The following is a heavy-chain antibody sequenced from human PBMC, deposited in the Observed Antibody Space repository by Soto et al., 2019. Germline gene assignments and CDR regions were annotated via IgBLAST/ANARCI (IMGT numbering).Heavy chain of an antibody. CDR1: GGSISSYY. D-gene: IGHD5-12*01. J-gene: IGHJ4*02. CDR3: ARDGYNLGYFDY. CDR2: IYYSGST. V-gene: IGHV4-59*01. Sequence: SETLSLTCTVSGGSISSYYWSWIRQPPGKGLEWIGYIYYSGSTNYNPSLKSRVTISVDTSKNQFSLKLSSVTAADTAVYDCARDGYNLGYFDYWGQGTLVTVSS.